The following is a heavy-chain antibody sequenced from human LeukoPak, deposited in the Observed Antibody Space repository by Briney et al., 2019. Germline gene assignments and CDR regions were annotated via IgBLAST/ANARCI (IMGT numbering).Heavy chain of an antibody. CDR2: INPNSGGT. J-gene: IGHJ3*02. CDR3: ARGEVGATVGTFLSVAFDI. D-gene: IGHD1-26*01. CDR1: GYTFTGYY. V-gene: IGHV1-2*02. Sequence: ASVKVSCKASGYTFTGYYMHWVRQAPGQGLEWMGWINPNSGGTNYAQKFQGRVTMTRDTSISTAYMELSRLRSDDTAMYYCARGEVGATVGTFLSVAFDIWGQGTMVTVSS.